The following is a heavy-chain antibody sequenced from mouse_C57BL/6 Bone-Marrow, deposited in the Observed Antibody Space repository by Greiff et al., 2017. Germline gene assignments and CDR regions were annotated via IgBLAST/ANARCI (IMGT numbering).Heavy chain of an antibody. V-gene: IGHV14-4*01. CDR1: GFNIKDDY. CDR3: SSFDGNYFDF. CDR2: IYPEIGDT. D-gene: IGHD2-3*01. J-gene: IGHJ2*01. Sequence: VQLKESGAELVRPGASVKLSCTASGFNIKDDYIHWVKQRPEQGLEWIGWIYPEIGDTEYASKFQGKATITSDTSSSTAYLQRSSLTSEDTAVYYCSSFDGNYFDFWGAGTPLSV.